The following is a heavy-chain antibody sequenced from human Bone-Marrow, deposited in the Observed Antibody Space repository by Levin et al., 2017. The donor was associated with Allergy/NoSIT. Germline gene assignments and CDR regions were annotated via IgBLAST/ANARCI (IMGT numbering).Heavy chain of an antibody. CDR2: IKEDGSEK. Sequence: GESLKISCAASGFSFSRFWMSWVRQGPGKGLEWVANIKEDGSEKYHVDSVKGRFTISRDNVKNSLYLQMNSLRVEDTAVYYCARDGTKGYCSGGSCFVARGWFDPWGQGTLVTVSS. D-gene: IGHD2-15*01. CDR1: GFSFSRFW. J-gene: IGHJ5*02. V-gene: IGHV3-7*01. CDR3: ARDGTKGYCSGGSCFVARGWFDP.